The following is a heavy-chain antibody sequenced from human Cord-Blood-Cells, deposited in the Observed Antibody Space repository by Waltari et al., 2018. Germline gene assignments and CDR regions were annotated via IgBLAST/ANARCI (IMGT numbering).Heavy chain of an antibody. D-gene: IGHD7-27*01. J-gene: IGHJ3*02. Sequence: EVQLVESGGGLIQPGGSLRLSCAASGFTVSSNYMSWVRQAPGKGLGWVSVIYSGGSTYYADSVKGRFTTSRDNSKNTLYLQMNSRRAEDTAVYYCARGPNGGWVPYDDAFDIWGQGTMVTVSS. CDR2: IYSGGST. CDR1: GFTVSSNY. CDR3: ARGPNGGWVPYDDAFDI. V-gene: IGHV3-53*01.